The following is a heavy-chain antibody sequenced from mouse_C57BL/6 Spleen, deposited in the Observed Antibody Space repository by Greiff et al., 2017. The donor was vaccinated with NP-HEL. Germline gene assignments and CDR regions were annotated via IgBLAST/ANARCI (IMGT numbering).Heavy chain of an antibody. J-gene: IGHJ1*03. CDR2: IDPENGDT. D-gene: IGHD2-14*01. CDR1: GFNIKDDY. CDR3: TTGRYFV. Sequence: EVQLQESGAELVRPGASVKLSCTASGFNIKDDYMHWVKQRPEQGLEWIGWIDPENGDTEYASKFQGKATITADTSSNTAYLQLSSLTSEDTAVYYCTTGRYFVWGTGTTVTVSS. V-gene: IGHV14-4*01.